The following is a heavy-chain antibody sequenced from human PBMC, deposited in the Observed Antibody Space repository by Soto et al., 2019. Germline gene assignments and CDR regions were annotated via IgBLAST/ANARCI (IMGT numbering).Heavy chain of an antibody. J-gene: IGHJ6*02. V-gene: IGHV3-48*02. CDR2: ISSSSSTI. D-gene: IGHD3-3*01. CDR1: GFTFSSYS. Sequence: GSLRLSCAASGFTFSSYSMNWVRQAPGKGLEWVSYISSSSSTIYYADSVKGRFTISRDNAKNSLYLQMNSLRDEDTAVYYCVMGVVNQAFYYYGMDVWGQGTTVTVSS. CDR3: VMGVVNQAFYYYGMDV.